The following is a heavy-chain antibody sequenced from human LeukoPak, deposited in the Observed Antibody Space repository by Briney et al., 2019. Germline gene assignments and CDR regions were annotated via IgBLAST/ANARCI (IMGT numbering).Heavy chain of an antibody. CDR3: ARGYSSSWYNWFDP. V-gene: IGHV4-34*01. D-gene: IGHD6-13*01. J-gene: IGHJ5*02. Sequence: SETLSLTCAVYGGSFSGYYWSWIRQPPGKGLEWIGEINHSGSTNYNPSLKSRVTISVDTSKNQFSLKLSSVAAADTAVYYCARGYSSSWYNWFDPWGQGTLVTVSS. CDR2: INHSGST. CDR1: GGSFSGYY.